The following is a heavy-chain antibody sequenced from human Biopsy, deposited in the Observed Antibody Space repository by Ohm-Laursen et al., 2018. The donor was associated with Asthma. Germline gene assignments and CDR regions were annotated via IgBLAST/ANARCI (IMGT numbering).Heavy chain of an antibody. D-gene: IGHD4-17*01. CDR1: GGSINIGDYY. CDR3: ARTTYGDDGFDP. V-gene: IGHV4-31*02. CDR2: IYYSGST. Sequence: SETLSLTWTVSGGSINIGDYYWSWIRQHPVKGLEWIGCIYYSGSTYYNPSLKSRVSISLDTSKNQFSLSLTSVTAADTAVYYCARTTYGDDGFDPWGQGTLVSVSS. J-gene: IGHJ5*02.